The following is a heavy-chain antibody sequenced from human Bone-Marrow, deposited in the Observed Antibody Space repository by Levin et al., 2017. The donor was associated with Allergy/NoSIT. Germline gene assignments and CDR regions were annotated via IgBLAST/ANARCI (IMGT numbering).Heavy chain of an antibody. Sequence: PSETLSLTCTVSGGSISSGGYYWSWIRQHPGKGLEWIGYIYYSGSTYYNPSLKSRVTISVDTSKNQFSLKLSSVTAADTAVYYCARAYYYDSSSYCEYFDYWGQGTLVTVSS. CDR1: GGSISSGGYY. J-gene: IGHJ4*02. CDR2: IYYSGST. CDR3: ARAYYYDSSSYCEYFDY. V-gene: IGHV4-31*03. D-gene: IGHD3-22*01.